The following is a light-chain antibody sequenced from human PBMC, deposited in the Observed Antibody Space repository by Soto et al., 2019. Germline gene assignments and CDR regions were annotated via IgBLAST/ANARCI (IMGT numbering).Light chain of an antibody. CDR3: QQYGSSPWT. J-gene: IGKJ1*01. CDR2: GAS. CDR1: QSVSSSY. Sequence: EIVLTQSPGTLSLSPGERATLSCRASQSVSSSYLAWYQQKPGQAPRLLIYGASSRATGIPDRFSGRGSGTDFTLTINRLEPEDLAVYYCQQYGSSPWTFGQGTKVEIK. V-gene: IGKV3-20*01.